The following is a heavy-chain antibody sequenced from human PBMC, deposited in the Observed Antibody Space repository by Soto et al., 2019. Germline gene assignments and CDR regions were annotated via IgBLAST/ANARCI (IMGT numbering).Heavy chain of an antibody. CDR2: ISAHNGNT. Sequence: QVHLVQSGAEVKKPGASVKVSCKGSGYAFTTYGITWVRQAPGQGLEWMGWISAHNGNTNYAQKLQGTVTVPRDTPTSTAYMELRSLRYEATAVYYCARGRYGDYWGQGALVTVSS. D-gene: IGHD1-1*01. CDR3: ARGRYGDY. CDR1: GYAFTTYG. J-gene: IGHJ4*02. V-gene: IGHV1-18*01.